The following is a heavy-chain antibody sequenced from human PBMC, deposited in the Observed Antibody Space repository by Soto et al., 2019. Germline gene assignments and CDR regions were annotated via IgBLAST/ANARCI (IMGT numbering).Heavy chain of an antibody. CDR2: LSDSGGSI. Sequence: PGGSLRLSCTASGFTFIRHAMTWVRQAPGKGLEWVSGLSDSGGSIYYADSVKGRFTISRDNSMNTLYLQMNTLRAEDTAVYYCAKVSSSWYAGFFDLWGQGTLVTVSS. D-gene: IGHD6-13*01. CDR1: GFTFIRHA. CDR3: AKVSSSWYAGFFDL. J-gene: IGHJ4*02. V-gene: IGHV3-23*01.